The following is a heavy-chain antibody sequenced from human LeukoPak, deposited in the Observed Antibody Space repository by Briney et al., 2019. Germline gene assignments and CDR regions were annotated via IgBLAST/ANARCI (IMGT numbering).Heavy chain of an antibody. V-gene: IGHV3-11*01. D-gene: IGHD1/OR15-1a*01. J-gene: IGHJ4*02. CDR2: ISSSGSTI. CDR1: GFTFSDNY. CDR3: ARGFLNRRYFDY. Sequence: EGSLRLSCAASGFTFSDNYMSWIRQAPGQGLEWVSYISSSGSTIYYADSVKGRFTISRDNAKNSLYLQMNSLRAEDTAVYYCARGFLNRRYFDYWGQGTLVTVSS.